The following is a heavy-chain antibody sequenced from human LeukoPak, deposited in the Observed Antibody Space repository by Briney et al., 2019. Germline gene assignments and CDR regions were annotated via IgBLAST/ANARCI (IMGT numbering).Heavy chain of an antibody. D-gene: IGHD3-16*01. J-gene: IGHJ3*02. CDR1: GFTFSTYE. CDR2: ISSGGTTI. CDR3: GASRQYVGAFDI. Sequence: GGCLRLSCAAPGFTFSTYELYWVRQAPGKGLEWISYISSGGTTIKYADSVRGRFTISRDDGRESLYLQMNSLRVEDTAIYYCGASRQYVGAFDIWGQGTLVSVSS. V-gene: IGHV3-48*03.